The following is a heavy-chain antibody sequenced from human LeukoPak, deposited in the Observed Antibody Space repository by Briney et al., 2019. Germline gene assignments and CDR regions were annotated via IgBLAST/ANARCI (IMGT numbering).Heavy chain of an antibody. CDR3: ARRRYGVASRVWFDP. CDR2: INHSGST. D-gene: IGHD3-3*01. V-gene: IGHV4-34*01. Sequence: SETLSLTCAVYGGSFSGYYWSWIRQPPGEGLEWIGEINHSGSTNYNPSLKSRVTISVDTSKNQFSLKLSSVTAADTAVYYCARRRYGVASRVWFDPWGQGTLVTVSS. CDR1: GGSFSGYY. J-gene: IGHJ5*02.